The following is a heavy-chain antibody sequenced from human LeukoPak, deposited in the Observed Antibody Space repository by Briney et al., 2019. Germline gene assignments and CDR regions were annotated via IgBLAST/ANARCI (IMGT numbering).Heavy chain of an antibody. CDR1: GFIFRNYW. V-gene: IGHV3-7*01. D-gene: IGHD3-22*01. Sequence: PGGSLRLSCAASGFIFRNYWMSWVRQAPGKGLEWVANIKQDGSEKYYVDSAKGRFTISRDNAKNSLYLQMNSLRAEDTAVYYCASLVVIQGSYWYFYFWGRGTLVTVST. CDR3: ASLVVIQGSYWYFYF. CDR2: IKQDGSEK. J-gene: IGHJ2*01.